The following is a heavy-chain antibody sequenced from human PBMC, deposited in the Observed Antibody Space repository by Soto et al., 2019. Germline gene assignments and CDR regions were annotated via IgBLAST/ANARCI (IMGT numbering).Heavy chain of an antibody. V-gene: IGHV1-69*12. CDR3: ARDLVGSKGSDP. CDR2: IIPIFGTA. Sequence: QVQLVQSGAEVKKPGSSVKVSCKASGGTFSSYAISWVRQAPGQGLEWMGGIIPIFGTANYAQKFQGRVTISADDSTSIAYIQLSCLRSEDTAVYYSARDLVGSKGSDPWGQGTLVTVSS. D-gene: IGHD1-26*01. J-gene: IGHJ5*02. CDR1: GGTFSSYA.